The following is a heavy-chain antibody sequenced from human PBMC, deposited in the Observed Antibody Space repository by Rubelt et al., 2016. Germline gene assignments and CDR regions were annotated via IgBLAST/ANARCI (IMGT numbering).Heavy chain of an antibody. CDR3: ARDITLDSRTFDY. CDR2: ISSSSSTI. Sequence: EVQLVESGGGLVQPGGSLRLSCAASGFTFSSYSMNWVRQAPGKGLGWVSYISSSSSTIYYAASGKGGFTIAGDKAKKYLCLQMNRLRAEDTVVYYCARDITLDSRTFDYWGQGTLVTVSS. V-gene: IGHV3-48*01. CDR1: GFTFSSYS. J-gene: IGHJ4*02. D-gene: IGHD1-20*01.